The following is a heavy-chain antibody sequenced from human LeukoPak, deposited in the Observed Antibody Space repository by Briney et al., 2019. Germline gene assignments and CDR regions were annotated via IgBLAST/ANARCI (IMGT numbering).Heavy chain of an antibody. CDR2: IYHSGSA. Sequence: PSETLSLTCTVSGGSISSSSYYWGWIRQPPGKGLEWIGSIYHSGSANYNPSLKSRVTISVDKSKNQFSLKLSSVTAADTAVYYCAREYHYDILTGRMVGYFDYWGQGTLVTVSS. J-gene: IGHJ4*02. CDR3: AREYHYDILTGRMVGYFDY. D-gene: IGHD3-9*01. CDR1: GGSISSSSYY. V-gene: IGHV4-39*07.